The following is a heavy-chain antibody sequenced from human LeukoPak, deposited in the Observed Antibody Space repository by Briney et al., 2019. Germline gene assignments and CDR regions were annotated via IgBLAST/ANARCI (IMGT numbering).Heavy chain of an antibody. J-gene: IGHJ4*02. Sequence: SETLSLTCTVSGGSISSSSYYWDWIRQPPGKGLVWIGSIYYSGSTYSGSTYYNPSLKSRVTISVDTSKNQFSLKLSSVTAADTAVYYCARRRSNYDDYWGQGTLVTVSS. CDR2: IYYSGSTYSGST. CDR3: ARRRSNYDDY. V-gene: IGHV4-39*01. D-gene: IGHD4-11*01. CDR1: GGSISSSSYY.